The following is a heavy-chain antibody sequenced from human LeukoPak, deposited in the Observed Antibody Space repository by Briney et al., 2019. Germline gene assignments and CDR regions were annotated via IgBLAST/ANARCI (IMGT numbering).Heavy chain of an antibody. D-gene: IGHD3-16*01. Sequence: ASVKVSCKASGYTFTSYYMHWVRQAPGQGLEWMGWINPNSGGTNYAQKFQGRVAMTRDTSISTAYMELSRLRSDDTAVYYCARDRRSYGYGYFDYWGQGTLVTVSS. CDR3: ARDRRSYGYGYFDY. V-gene: IGHV1-2*02. CDR2: INPNSGGT. CDR1: GYTFTSYY. J-gene: IGHJ4*02.